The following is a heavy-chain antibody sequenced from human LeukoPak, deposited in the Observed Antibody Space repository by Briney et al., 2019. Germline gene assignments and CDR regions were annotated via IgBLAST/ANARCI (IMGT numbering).Heavy chain of an antibody. V-gene: IGHV1-2*02. CDR2: INPNSGGT. Sequence: ASVKVSCEASGYTFTGYHMHWVRQAPGQGLEWMGWINPNSGGTNYAQKFQGRVTMTRDTSISTAYMELSRLRSDDTAVYYCARDSGSGWYEVDYWGQGTLVTVSS. D-gene: IGHD6-19*01. CDR3: ARDSGSGWYEVDY. J-gene: IGHJ4*02. CDR1: GYTFTGYH.